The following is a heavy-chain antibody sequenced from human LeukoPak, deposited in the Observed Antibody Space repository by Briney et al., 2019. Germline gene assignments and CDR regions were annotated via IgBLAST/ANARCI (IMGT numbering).Heavy chain of an antibody. V-gene: IGHV1-8*01. Sequence: GASVKVSCKASGYTFTSYDINWVRQATGQGLEWMGWMNPNSGNTGYAQKFQGRVTMTRNTSISTAYMELSSLGSEDTAVYYCARVSRGYSSGWYISNYYYYYMDVWGKGTTVTVSS. CDR2: MNPNSGNT. D-gene: IGHD6-19*01. CDR3: ARVSRGYSSGWYISNYYYYYMDV. J-gene: IGHJ6*03. CDR1: GYTFTSYD.